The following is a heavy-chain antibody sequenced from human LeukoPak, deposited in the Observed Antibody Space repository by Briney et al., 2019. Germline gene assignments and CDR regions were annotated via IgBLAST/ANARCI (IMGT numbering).Heavy chain of an antibody. J-gene: IGHJ3*02. CDR2: INPYSGGT. CDR3: ARGEYVISGYRNDAFDI. D-gene: IGHD3-22*01. V-gene: IGHV1-2*02. Sequence: AASVKVSCKASGYTVTEYYINWVRQAPGQRLEWMGWINPYSGGTKYAQKFQGRVTMTRDTSSSTAYMEISRLRSDDTAVYYCARGEYVISGYRNDAFDIWGQGTMVTVSS. CDR1: GYTVTEYY.